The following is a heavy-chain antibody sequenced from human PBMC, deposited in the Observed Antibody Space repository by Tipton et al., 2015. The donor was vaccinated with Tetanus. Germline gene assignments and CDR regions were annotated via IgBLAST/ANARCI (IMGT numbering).Heavy chain of an antibody. Sequence: LRLSCTVSSASISSSDYYWGWIRQPPGKGLEWIGSVYYDGSAYRNPSLESRLTISVDTSKNQFSLKLNSVSAADTAVYYCAREGYDFWSGSRSLENWFDPWGQGTLVTVSS. CDR3: AREGYDFWSGSRSLENWFDP. CDR2: VYYDGSA. V-gene: IGHV4-39*02. CDR1: SASISSSDYY. J-gene: IGHJ5*02. D-gene: IGHD3-3*01.